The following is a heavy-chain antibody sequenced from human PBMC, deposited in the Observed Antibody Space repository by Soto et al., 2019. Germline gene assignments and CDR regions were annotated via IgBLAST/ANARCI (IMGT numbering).Heavy chain of an antibody. V-gene: IGHV1-8*01. D-gene: IGHD2-15*01. CDR3: ARGANLPDCSGGSCYSDDAFDI. CDR1: GYTFTSYD. J-gene: IGHJ3*02. CDR2: MNPNSGNT. Sequence: GASVKVSCKASGYTFTSYDINWVRQATGQGLEWMGWMNPNSGNTGYAQKFQGRVTMTRNTSISTAYMELSSLRSEDTAVYYCARGANLPDCSGGSCYSDDAFDIWGQGTMVTVSS.